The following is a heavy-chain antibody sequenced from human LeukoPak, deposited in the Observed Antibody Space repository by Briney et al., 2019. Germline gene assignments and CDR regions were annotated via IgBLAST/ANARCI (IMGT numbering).Heavy chain of an antibody. Sequence: ASVKVSCKASGYTFTSYDISWARQAPGQGLEWMGIINPSGGSASYAQKFQGRVTMTRDTSTSTVYMDLSSLRSEDTAVYYCARAAVVPAAMFDYWGQGTLVTVSS. CDR2: INPSGGSA. D-gene: IGHD2-2*01. J-gene: IGHJ4*02. CDR1: GYTFTSYD. CDR3: ARAAVVPAAMFDY. V-gene: IGHV1-46*01.